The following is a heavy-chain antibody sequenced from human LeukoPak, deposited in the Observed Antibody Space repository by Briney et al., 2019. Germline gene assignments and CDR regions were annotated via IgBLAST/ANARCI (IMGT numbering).Heavy chain of an antibody. V-gene: IGHV3-30*02. J-gene: IGHJ3*02. CDR1: GFTFSSYG. D-gene: IGHD3-22*01. Sequence: GGSLRLSCAASGFTFSSYGMHWVRQAPGKGLEWVAFIRYDGSNKYYADSVKGRFTISRDNSKDTLYLQMNSLRAEGTAVYYCANGKYYYDSSGPSQLEAFDIWGQGTMVTVSS. CDR2: IRYDGSNK. CDR3: ANGKYYYDSSGPSQLEAFDI.